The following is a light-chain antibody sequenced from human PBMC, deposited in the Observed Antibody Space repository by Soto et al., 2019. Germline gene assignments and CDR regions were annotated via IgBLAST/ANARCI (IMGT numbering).Light chain of an antibody. CDR3: QQYNNWLWT. V-gene: IGKV3-15*01. CDR1: QSVSSSY. CDR2: DTS. J-gene: IGKJ1*01. Sequence: EIVLTQSPGTLSLSPGERATLSCRASQSVSSSYLAWYQQKPGQAPRLLIYDTSTRATGIPARFSGSGSGTEFTLTISSLQSEDFAVYYCQQYNNWLWTFGQGTKVDIK.